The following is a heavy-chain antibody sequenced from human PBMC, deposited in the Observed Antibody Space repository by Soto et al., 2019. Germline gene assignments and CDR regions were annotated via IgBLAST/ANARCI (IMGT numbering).Heavy chain of an antibody. V-gene: IGHV3-7*01. D-gene: IGHD3-3*01. CDR3: ARDMGVFWSGYPEGGFDY. CDR1: GFTFINYW. J-gene: IGHJ4*02. CDR2: IKQDGSEK. Sequence: GGSLRLSCAASGFTFINYWMSWVRQAPGKGLEWVANIKQDGSEKYYADSAKGRFIISRDNAKTSLYLQMNSLRAEDTAVYYCARDMGVFWSGYPEGGFDYWGQGTPDNVSS.